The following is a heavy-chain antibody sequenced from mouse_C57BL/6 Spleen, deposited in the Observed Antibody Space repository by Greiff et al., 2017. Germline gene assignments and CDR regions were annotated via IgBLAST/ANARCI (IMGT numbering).Heavy chain of an antibody. Sequence: EVQLQESGPGLVKPSQSLSLTCSVTGYSITSGYYWNWIRQFPGNKLEWMGYISYDGSNNYNQSLKNRISITRDTSKNHFFLKLNSVTTEDTATYYCARDLGSSYFDYWGQGTTLTVSS. D-gene: IGHD1-1*01. J-gene: IGHJ2*01. CDR2: ISYDGSN. CDR1: GYSITSGYY. CDR3: ARDLGSSYFDY. V-gene: IGHV3-6*01.